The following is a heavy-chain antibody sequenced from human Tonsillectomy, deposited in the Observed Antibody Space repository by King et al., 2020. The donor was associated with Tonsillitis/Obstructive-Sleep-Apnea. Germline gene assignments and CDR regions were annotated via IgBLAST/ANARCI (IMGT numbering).Heavy chain of an antibody. CDR2: ISAYNGNT. CDR3: AITPPSSWPYYYYSSYMDV. D-gene: IGHD6-13*01. V-gene: IGHV1-18*01. J-gene: IGHJ6*03. Sequence: VQLVESGAEVKKPGASVKVSCKASGYTFTSYGISWVRQAPGQGLEWVGWISAYNGNTNYAQKLQGRVTMTTHTSTSTAYMELSSLRSDDTAVYYCAITPPSSWPYYYYSSYMDVWGKGTTVTVSS. CDR1: GYTFTSYG.